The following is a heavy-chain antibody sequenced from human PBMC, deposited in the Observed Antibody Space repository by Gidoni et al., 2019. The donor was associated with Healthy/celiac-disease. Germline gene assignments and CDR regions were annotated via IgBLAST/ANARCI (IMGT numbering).Heavy chain of an antibody. CDR2: IIPILGIA. V-gene: IGHV1-69*04. J-gene: IGHJ5*02. D-gene: IGHD3-10*01. CDR1: GGTFSSYA. CDR3: ARDSSQITMVRGLSWFDP. Sequence: QVQLVQSGAEVKKPGSSVKVSCKASGGTFSSYAISWVRQAPGQGLEWMGRIIPILGIANYAQKFQGRVTITADKSTSTAYMELSSLRSEDTAVYYCARDSSQITMVRGLSWFDPWGQGTLVTVSS.